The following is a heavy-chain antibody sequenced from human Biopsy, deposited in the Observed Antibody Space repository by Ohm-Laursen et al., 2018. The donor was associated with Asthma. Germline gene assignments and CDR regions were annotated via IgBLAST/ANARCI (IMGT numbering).Heavy chain of an antibody. Sequence: SLRLSCTAPGFSFSNFAIHWVRQAPGKGLEWVAVISYDGSTKYYADSVKGRFTMARDNSKNTLDLQMNSLREEDTAVYYCVRDGTDDAFDIWGQGTVVSVSS. D-gene: IGHD1-1*01. J-gene: IGHJ3*02. CDR3: VRDGTDDAFDI. CDR1: GFSFSNFA. CDR2: ISYDGSTK. V-gene: IGHV3-30*03.